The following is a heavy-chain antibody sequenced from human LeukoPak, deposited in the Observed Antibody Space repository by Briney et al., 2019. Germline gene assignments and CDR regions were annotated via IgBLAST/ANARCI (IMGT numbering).Heavy chain of an antibody. CDR2: LNSDGTTI. CDR1: GFTFSGYW. V-gene: IGHV3-74*01. J-gene: IGHJ4*02. Sequence: GGSLRLSCVASGFTFSGYWTHWVRQAPGMGLVWVSRLNSDGTTINYADSVKGRFTISRDNAKNTVYLQMGGLRDDDTALYFCVRGAGGPRNYVLDYWGQGALVSVSS. CDR3: VRGAGGPRNYVLDY. D-gene: IGHD3-10*02.